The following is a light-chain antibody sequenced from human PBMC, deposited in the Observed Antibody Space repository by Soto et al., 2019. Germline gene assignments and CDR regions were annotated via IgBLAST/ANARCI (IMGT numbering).Light chain of an antibody. CDR2: GAS. CDR1: QGISNY. Sequence: MTQPPSSQDPSVGDRVTITCRASQGISNYLAWYQQKPSQAPRLLIYGASTRATGIPARFIGSGSGTEFTLTICSLQSEDFAVYYGQQYNDWPPTFGQGTKVDIK. CDR3: QQYNDWPPT. V-gene: IGKV3D-15*01. J-gene: IGKJ1*01.